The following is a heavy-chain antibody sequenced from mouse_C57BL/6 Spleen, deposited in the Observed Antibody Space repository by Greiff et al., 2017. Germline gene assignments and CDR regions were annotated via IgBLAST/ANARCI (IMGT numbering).Heavy chain of an antibody. J-gene: IGHJ4*01. D-gene: IGHD1-1*02. CDR2: IYPGDGDT. CDR3: ARSYLYGGYAMDY. CDR1: GYAFSSYW. V-gene: IGHV1-80*01. Sequence: QVQLKESGAELVKPGASVKISCKASGYAFSSYWMNWVKQRPGKGLEWIGQIYPGDGDTNYNGKFKGKATLTADKSSSTAYMQLSSLTSEDSAVYFCARSYLYGGYAMDYWGQGTSVTVSS.